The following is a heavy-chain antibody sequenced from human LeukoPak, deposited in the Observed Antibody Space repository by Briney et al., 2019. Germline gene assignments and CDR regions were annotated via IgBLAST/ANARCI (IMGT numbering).Heavy chain of an antibody. CDR2: IYYSGST. CDR3: ARDRFGDYGTQFDY. J-gene: IGHJ4*02. V-gene: IGHV4-59*01. CDR1: GGSISSYY. Sequence: SETLSLTCTVSGGSISSYYWSWLRQPPGKGLEWIGYIYYSGSTNYNPSLKSRVTISVDTSKNQFSLKLSSVTAADTAVYYCARDRFGDYGTQFDYWGQGTLVTVSS. D-gene: IGHD4-17*01.